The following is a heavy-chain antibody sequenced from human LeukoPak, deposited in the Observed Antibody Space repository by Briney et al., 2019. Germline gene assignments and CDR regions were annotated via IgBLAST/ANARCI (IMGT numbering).Heavy chain of an antibody. Sequence: ATVKLSCKVSGYDFAKYSEQWVRQPPGQRLEWMGWIDAGNGRPKYSQDFQGRVTSSSDTSASIAYMELSSLRSDDMAVYYCVRGNSVYDFAFDIWGQGTMVTVSS. J-gene: IGHJ3*02. CDR2: IDAGNGRP. CDR1: GYDFAKYS. D-gene: IGHD5/OR15-5a*01. V-gene: IGHV1-3*03. CDR3: VRGNSVYDFAFDI.